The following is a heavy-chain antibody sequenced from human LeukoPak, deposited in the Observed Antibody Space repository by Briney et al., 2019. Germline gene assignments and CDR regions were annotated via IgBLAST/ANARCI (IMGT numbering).Heavy chain of an antibody. CDR1: GLTFSTAW. CDR2: ISGSGGST. Sequence: PGGSLRLSCAASGLTFSTAWMSWVRQAPGKGLEWVSAISGSGGSTYYADSVKGRFTISRDNSKNTLYLQMNSLRAEDTAVYYCAKVQNKRFGEPFDYWGQGTLVTVSS. V-gene: IGHV3-23*01. CDR3: AKVQNKRFGEPFDY. J-gene: IGHJ4*02. D-gene: IGHD3-10*01.